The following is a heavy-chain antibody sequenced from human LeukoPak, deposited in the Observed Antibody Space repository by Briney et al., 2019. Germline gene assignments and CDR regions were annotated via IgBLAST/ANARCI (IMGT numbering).Heavy chain of an antibody. CDR1: GGSISSYY. V-gene: IGHV4-59*01. D-gene: IGHD6-19*01. Sequence: SETLSLTCTASGGSISSYYWSWIRQPPGKGLEWIGYIYYSGSTNYNPSLKSRVTISVDTSKNQFSLKLSSVTAADTAVYYCAKHSSGWYEFDYWGQGTLVTVSS. J-gene: IGHJ4*01. CDR2: IYYSGST. CDR3: AKHSSGWYEFDY.